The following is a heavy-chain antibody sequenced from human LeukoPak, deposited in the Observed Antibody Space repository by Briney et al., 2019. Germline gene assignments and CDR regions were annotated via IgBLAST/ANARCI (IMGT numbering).Heavy chain of an antibody. V-gene: IGHV3-53*01. CDR3: ARDKAGATSAGTFDY. Sequence: GGSLRLSCAASGFTVSSNYMSWVRQAPGKGLEWVSVIHSGGSTYYADSVEGRFTISRDNSKNTLYLQMNSLRAEDTAVYYCARDKAGATSAGTFDYWGQGTLVTVSS. D-gene: IGHD1-26*01. CDR1: GFTVSSNY. J-gene: IGHJ4*02. CDR2: IHSGGST.